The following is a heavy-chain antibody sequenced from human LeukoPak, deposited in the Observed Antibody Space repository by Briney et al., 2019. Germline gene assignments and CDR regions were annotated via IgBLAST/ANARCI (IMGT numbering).Heavy chain of an antibody. D-gene: IGHD3-9*01. CDR3: PRVAGKYYDILTGYHGMDV. CDR2: IIPIFGTA. Sequence: ASVKVSCKASGGTFSSYAISWVRQAPGQGLEWMGGIIPIFGTANYAQKFQGRVTITADESTSTAYMELSSLRSEDTAVYYCPRVAGKYYDILTGYHGMDVWGQGTTVTVS. J-gene: IGHJ6*02. CDR1: GGTFSSYA. V-gene: IGHV1-69*13.